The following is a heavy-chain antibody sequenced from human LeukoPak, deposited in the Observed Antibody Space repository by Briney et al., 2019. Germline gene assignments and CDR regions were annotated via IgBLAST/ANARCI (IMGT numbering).Heavy chain of an antibody. CDR2: ISDRGKT. Sequence: GGSLRLSCEASGITFSSYDMSWVRQAPGKGLEWISAISDRGKTDYADSVKGRSTISRDNSKNTLYLQLSSLRAEDTAMYYCAKLPTIFGVADSFDIWGQGTFVTVSS. D-gene: IGHD3-3*01. CDR1: GITFSSYD. J-gene: IGHJ3*02. CDR3: AKLPTIFGVADSFDI. V-gene: IGHV3-23*01.